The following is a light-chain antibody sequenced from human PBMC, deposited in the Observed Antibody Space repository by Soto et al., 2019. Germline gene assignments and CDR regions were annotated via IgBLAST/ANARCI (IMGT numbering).Light chain of an antibody. CDR1: QGMSSY. Sequence: AIRMTQXPSSFSASTGDRVTITCRASQGMSSYLAWYQQKPAKAPKLLIYAASTLQSGVPSRFSGSGSGTDFTLTNTCLQSEDFATYYCQQYYSYPFTFGPGTKVDIK. J-gene: IGKJ3*01. V-gene: IGKV1-8*01. CDR3: QQYYSYPFT. CDR2: AAS.